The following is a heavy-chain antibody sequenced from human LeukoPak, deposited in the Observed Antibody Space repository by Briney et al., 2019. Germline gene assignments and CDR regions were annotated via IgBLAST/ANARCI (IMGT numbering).Heavy chain of an antibody. Sequence: EGSLRLSCAASGFTVSSNYMSWVRQAPGKGLEWVSVIYSGGSTYYADSVKGRFTISRDNSKNTLYLQMDSLRAEDTAVYYCARRYCSTTSCYTGYWGQGTLVTVSS. CDR2: IYSGGST. CDR1: GFTVSSNY. V-gene: IGHV3-53*01. J-gene: IGHJ4*02. D-gene: IGHD2-2*02. CDR3: ARRYCSTTSCYTGY.